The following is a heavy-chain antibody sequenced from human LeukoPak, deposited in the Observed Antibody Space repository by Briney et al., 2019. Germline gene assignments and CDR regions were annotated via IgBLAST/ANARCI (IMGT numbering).Heavy chain of an antibody. CDR1: GFTVSSNY. V-gene: IGHV3-53*01. D-gene: IGHD6-19*01. CDR2: IYSGGST. CDR3: ARDSSGWYLDAFDI. Sequence: QPGGSLRLSCAASGFTVSSNYMSWVRQAPGKGLKWVSVIYSGGSTYYADSVKGRFTISRDNSKNTLYLQTNSLRAEDTAVYYCARDSSGWYLDAFDIWGQGTMVTVSS. J-gene: IGHJ3*02.